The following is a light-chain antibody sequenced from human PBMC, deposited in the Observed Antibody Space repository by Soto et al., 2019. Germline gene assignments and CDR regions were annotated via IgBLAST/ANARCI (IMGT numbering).Light chain of an antibody. CDR3: SSYAGSSNV. Sequence: QSFLTQPPAASGSPGQSVAIACTGTSSVVCGYNYVSWYQQHPGKAPKLMIYEVNKRPSGVPDRFSGSKSGNTASLTVSGLQAEDEADYYCSSYAGSSNVFGTGTKVTVL. J-gene: IGLJ1*01. V-gene: IGLV2-8*01. CDR1: SSVVCGYNY. CDR2: EVN.